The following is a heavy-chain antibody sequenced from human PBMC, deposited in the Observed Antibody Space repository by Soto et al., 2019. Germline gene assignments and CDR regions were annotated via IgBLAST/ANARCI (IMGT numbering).Heavy chain of an antibody. V-gene: IGHV3-48*03. Sequence: GGSLRLSCAASGFTFSSYEMNWVRQAPGKGLEWVSYISSSGSTIYHADSVKGRFTISRDNPKNSLYMQINSLRAEDTAVYYCARVEIRSVDYWGQGTLVTVS. J-gene: IGHJ4*02. CDR1: GFTFSSYE. D-gene: IGHD2-15*01. CDR2: ISSSGSTI. CDR3: ARVEIRSVDY.